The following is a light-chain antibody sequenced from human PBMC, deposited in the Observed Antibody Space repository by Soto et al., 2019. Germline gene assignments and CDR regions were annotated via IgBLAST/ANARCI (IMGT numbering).Light chain of an antibody. Sequence: DLQMTQSPSSLSASVGDRVTITCRASQSISRNLNWYQHKPGKAPKLLIYAASSLQNGVPSRFSGGGSGTEFTLSISSLQPEDVGTYYCQQSYTTASITFGQGTRLEIK. V-gene: IGKV1-39*01. CDR2: AAS. CDR3: QQSYTTASIT. CDR1: QSISRN. J-gene: IGKJ5*01.